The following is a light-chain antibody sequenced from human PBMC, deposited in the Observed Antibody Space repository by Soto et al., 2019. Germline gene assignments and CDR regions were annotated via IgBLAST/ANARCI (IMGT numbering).Light chain of an antibody. J-gene: IGKJ1*01. V-gene: IGKV3-20*01. CDR1: QRISSSY. CDR2: GAS. CDR3: QRYGDSASRT. Sequence: VLTQSPGTLSLSPGERATLSCRASQRISSSYLAWYQQKPGQAPRLFIYGASSRATGIPDRFSGSGSGTDFTLTISRLEPEDFAVYYCQRYGDSASRTFGQGTKLDIK.